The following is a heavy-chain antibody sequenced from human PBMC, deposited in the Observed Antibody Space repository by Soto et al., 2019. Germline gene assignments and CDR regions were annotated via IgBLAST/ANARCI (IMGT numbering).Heavy chain of an antibody. Sequence: PSETLSLTCTVSGGSISSGGYYWSWIRQHPGKGLEWIGYIYYSGSTYYNPSLKSRVTISVDTSKNQFSLKLSSVTAADTAVYYCARDYCGGDCYGGDPIGWFDPWGQGTLVTVSS. CDR1: GGSISSGGYY. J-gene: IGHJ5*02. CDR2: IYYSGST. D-gene: IGHD2-21*02. CDR3: ARDYCGGDCYGGDPIGWFDP. V-gene: IGHV4-31*03.